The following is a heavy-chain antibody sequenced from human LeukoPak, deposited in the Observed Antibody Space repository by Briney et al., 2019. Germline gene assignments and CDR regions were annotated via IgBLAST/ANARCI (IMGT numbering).Heavy chain of an antibody. Sequence: ASVKVSCKASGYTFTGYYMHWVRQAPGQGLEWMGWINPNSGGTNYAQKFQGRVTTTRDTSISTAYMELSRLRSDDTAVYYCARALRSSGWYRPWGQGTLVTVSS. D-gene: IGHD6-19*01. CDR1: GYTFTGYY. CDR3: ARALRSSGWYRP. V-gene: IGHV1-2*02. J-gene: IGHJ5*02. CDR2: INPNSGGT.